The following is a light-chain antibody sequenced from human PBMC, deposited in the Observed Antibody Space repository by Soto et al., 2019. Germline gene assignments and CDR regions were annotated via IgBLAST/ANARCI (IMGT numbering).Light chain of an antibody. CDR1: QSVSTY. CDR2: DAS. V-gene: IGKV3-11*01. J-gene: IGKJ4*01. Sequence: IVLTQSPGTRASPPWGGGTLSFRASQSVSTYLAWYQQTPGQAPRLLIYDASKRATGIPARFSGSGSGTDFTLTVSSLQPEDFAVYYCQHDYNLLTFGGGTKVDIK. CDR3: QHDYNLLT.